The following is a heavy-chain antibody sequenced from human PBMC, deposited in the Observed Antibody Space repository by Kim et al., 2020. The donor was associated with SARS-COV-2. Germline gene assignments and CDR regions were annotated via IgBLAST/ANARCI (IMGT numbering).Heavy chain of an antibody. CDR3: VRDPGISLSGSWSPNI. V-gene: IGHV3-33*01. J-gene: IGHJ3*02. CDR1: GFRFSSYG. Sequence: GGSLRLSCKGSGFRFSSYGMDWVRLAPGKGLEWLALIYYDTDATHYADSVKGRFIISRDDSKNTLFLHMNRVTVDDTAVYYCVRDPGISLSGSWSPNIWG. CDR2: IYYDTDAT. D-gene: IGHD3-10*01.